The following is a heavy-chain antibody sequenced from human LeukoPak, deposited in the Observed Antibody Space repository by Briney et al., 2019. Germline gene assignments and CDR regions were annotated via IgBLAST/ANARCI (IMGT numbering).Heavy chain of an antibody. V-gene: IGHV4-59*08. CDR2: IYYSGST. D-gene: IGHD3-22*01. CDR3: TCGGGHSSGYYEFDY. Sequence: SETLSLTCTVSGGSISSYYWSWIRQPPGKGLEWSGYIYYSGSTKYNPPLKSRVTISVASSNTQFSLKLSSVTAADTAVYYCTCGGGHSSGYYEFDYWGQGTLVTVSS. CDR1: GGSISSYY. J-gene: IGHJ4*02.